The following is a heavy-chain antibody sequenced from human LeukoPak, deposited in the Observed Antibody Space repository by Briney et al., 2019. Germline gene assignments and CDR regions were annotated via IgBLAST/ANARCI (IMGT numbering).Heavy chain of an antibody. J-gene: IGHJ3*02. CDR2: IYYSGST. Sequence: SETLSLTCTVSGGSVSSGSYYWSWIRHPPGKGLEWIGYIYYSGSTNYNPSLKSRVTISVDTSKNQFSLKLSSVTAADTAVYYCAREGAFDIWGQGTMVTVSS. V-gene: IGHV4-61*01. CDR1: GGSVSSGSYY. CDR3: AREGAFDI.